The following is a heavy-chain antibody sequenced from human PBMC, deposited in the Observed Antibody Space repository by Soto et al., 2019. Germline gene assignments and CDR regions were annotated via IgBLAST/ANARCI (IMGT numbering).Heavy chain of an antibody. Sequence: QVQLVQSGAEVKKPGSSVKVSCKASGGTFSNYAINWVRQAPGQGLKWMGGIIPLFGTPNYAQKFQGRVTFTAHKSTSTAYMELRSLRSDDTAVYYCARGWETVGTTTPFAYWGQGTLVTVSS. CDR1: GGTFSNYA. D-gene: IGHD1-26*01. J-gene: IGHJ4*02. CDR2: IIPLFGTP. CDR3: ARGWETVGTTTPFAY. V-gene: IGHV1-69*06.